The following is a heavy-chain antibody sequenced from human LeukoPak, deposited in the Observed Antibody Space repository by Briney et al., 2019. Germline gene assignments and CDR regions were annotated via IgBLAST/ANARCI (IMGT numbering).Heavy chain of an antibody. CDR1: GGSFRGYY. J-gene: IGHJ3*02. CDR2: INHSGST. Sequence: SETLSLTCAVYGGSFRGYYWSWIRQPPGKGLEWIGEINHSGSTNYNPSLKSRVTISVDTSKNQFSLKLSSVTAADTAVYYCAGPVATDAFDIWGQGTMVTVSS. CDR3: AGPVATDAFDI. V-gene: IGHV4-34*01. D-gene: IGHD5-12*01.